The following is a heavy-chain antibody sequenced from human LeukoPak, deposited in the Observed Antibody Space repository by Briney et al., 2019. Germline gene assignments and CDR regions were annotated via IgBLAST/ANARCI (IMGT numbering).Heavy chain of an antibody. CDR3: VREGARWFFDY. Sequence: GGTLRLSCAASGFTLVSYEMNWVPQAPGKGLEWVSYIDSSGRTIKYADSVRGRFTISRDNAKNSVNLQMNSLRAEDTGVYDCVREGARWFFDYWGQGTLVTVSS. D-gene: IGHD4-23*01. CDR2: IDSSGRTI. CDR1: GFTLVSYE. V-gene: IGHV3-48*03. J-gene: IGHJ4*02.